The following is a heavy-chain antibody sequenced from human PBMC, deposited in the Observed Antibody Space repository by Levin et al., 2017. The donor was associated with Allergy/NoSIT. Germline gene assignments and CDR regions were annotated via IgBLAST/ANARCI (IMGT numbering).Heavy chain of an antibody. CDR3: ARGLRYADCYNAFDM. CDR2: IYYSGTT. D-gene: IGHD3-9*01. J-gene: IGHJ3*02. Sequence: SETLSLTCTVSGDSIYSSSFYWGWIRQPPGKGLEWIGSIYYSGTTYSNASLKSRVTISVDTSKSQFSLTLSSVTAADTAIYYCARGLRYADCYNAFDMWGQGTMVTVIS. CDR1: GDSIYSSSFY. V-gene: IGHV4-39*01.